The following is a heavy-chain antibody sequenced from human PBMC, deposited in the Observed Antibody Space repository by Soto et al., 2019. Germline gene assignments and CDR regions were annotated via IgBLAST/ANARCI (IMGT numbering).Heavy chain of an antibody. D-gene: IGHD6-19*01. CDR3: SNADFPSGRYRH. CDR2: IYHSGST. Sequence: PSETLSLTCAVSGGSISSGGYSWSWIRQPQGKGLEWIGYIYHSGSTYYNPSLKSRVTISVDRSKNQFSLKLSSVTAADTAVYYCSNADFPSGRYRHSGRGSLVTVSS. V-gene: IGHV4-30-2*01. J-gene: IGHJ4*02. CDR1: GGSISSGGYS.